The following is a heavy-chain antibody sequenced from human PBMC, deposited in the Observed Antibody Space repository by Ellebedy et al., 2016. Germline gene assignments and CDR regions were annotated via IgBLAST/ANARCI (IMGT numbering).Heavy chain of an antibody. V-gene: IGHV3-9*01. J-gene: IGHJ5*02. Sequence: GGSLRLSCAASGFSFDEYAMHWIRRAPGKGLEWVSSISWNSGIISYANSVKGRFTVSRDNAKNMVYLQMNSLRVEDTAVYYCVRGRPHNWFDPWGHGTLVTVPP. CDR2: ISWNSGII. CDR3: VRGRPHNWFDP. CDR1: GFSFDEYA.